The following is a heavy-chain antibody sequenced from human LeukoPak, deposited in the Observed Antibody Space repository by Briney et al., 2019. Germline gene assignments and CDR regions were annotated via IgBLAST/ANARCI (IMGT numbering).Heavy chain of an antibody. J-gene: IGHJ3*02. V-gene: IGHV1-2*02. D-gene: IGHD1-26*01. CDR1: GSTFTGYY. CDR2: INPNSGDT. Sequence: VASVKVSCKASGSTFTGYYMHWVRQAPGQGLEWMGWINPNSGDTNYAQKFQGRVTMTRDTSISTAYMELSRLRSDDTAVYYCARDHTGSYWGAFDIWGQGTMVTVSS. CDR3: ARDHTGSYWGAFDI.